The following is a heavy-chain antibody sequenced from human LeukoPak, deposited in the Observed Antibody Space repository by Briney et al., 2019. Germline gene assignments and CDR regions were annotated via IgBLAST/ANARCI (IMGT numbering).Heavy chain of an antibody. CDR3: ARDRDDDPNSSWYRSGLNWFDP. D-gene: IGHD6-13*01. CDR1: VGPISSGSYY. J-gene: IGHJ5*02. CDR2: VFRSGST. Sequence: SETLSLTCTVSVGPISSGSYYWTWIRQPAGKGLEWIGRVFRSGSTYYNPSLKSRVTISVDTSKNQFSLKLSSVTAADTAVYYCARDRDDDPNSSWYRSGLNWFDPWGQGTLVTVSS. V-gene: IGHV4-61*02.